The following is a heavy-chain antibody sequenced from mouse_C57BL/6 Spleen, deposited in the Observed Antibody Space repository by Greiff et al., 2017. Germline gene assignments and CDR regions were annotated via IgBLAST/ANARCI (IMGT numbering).Heavy chain of an antibody. J-gene: IGHJ2*01. Sequence: QVQLQQSGAELVRPGTSVKVSCKASGYAFTNYLIEWVKQRPGQGLEWIGVINPGSGGTNYNEKFKGKATLTADKSSSTAYMQLSSLTSEDSAVYVCARRATVVGNYFDYWGQGTTLTVSS. CDR2: INPGSGGT. CDR3: ARRATVVGNYFDY. CDR1: GYAFTNYL. D-gene: IGHD1-1*01. V-gene: IGHV1-54*01.